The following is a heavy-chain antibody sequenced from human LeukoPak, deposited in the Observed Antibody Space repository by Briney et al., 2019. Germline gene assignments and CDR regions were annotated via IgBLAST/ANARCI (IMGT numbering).Heavy chain of an antibody. J-gene: IGHJ4*02. D-gene: IGHD3-3*01. CDR2: ISYDGSNK. V-gene: IGHV3-30-3*01. CDR1: GFTFSSYA. Sequence: PGGSLRLSCAASGFTFSSYAMHWVRQAPGKGLEWVAVISYDGSNKYYADSVKGRFTISRDNSKNTLYLQMNSLRAEDTAVYYCARDSILSEKTYYDFWSGYSPTYTPTESFDYWGQGTLVTVSS. CDR3: ARDSILSEKTYYDFWSGYSPTYTPTESFDY.